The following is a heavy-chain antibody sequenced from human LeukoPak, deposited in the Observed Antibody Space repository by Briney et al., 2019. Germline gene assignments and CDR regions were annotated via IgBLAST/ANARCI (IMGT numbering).Heavy chain of an antibody. CDR3: AKDWATVTTRRNWYFDL. CDR2: ISGSGGST. D-gene: IGHD4-17*01. Sequence: GGSLRLSCAASGFTFSSYAMSWVRQAPGKGLEWVSAISGSGGSTYYADSVKGRFTISRDNSKNTLYLQMNSLRAEDTAVYYCAKDWATVTTRRNWYFDLWGRGTLVTVSS. CDR1: GFTFSSYA. J-gene: IGHJ2*01. V-gene: IGHV3-23*01.